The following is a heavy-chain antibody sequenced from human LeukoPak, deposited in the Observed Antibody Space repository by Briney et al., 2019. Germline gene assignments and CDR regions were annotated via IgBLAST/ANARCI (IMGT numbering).Heavy chain of an antibody. V-gene: IGHV2-5*02. CDR2: IYWADDK. Sequence: SGPTLVNPTQTLTLTCTFSGFSLSTSGVGVGWIRQPPGKALEWLALIYWADDKRYSPSLKSRLTITKDTSKNQVVLTMTNMDPVDTATYYCARPITFGGVIVVNYFDYWGQGTLVTVSS. CDR3: ARPITFGGVIVVNYFDY. CDR1: GFSLSTSGVG. D-gene: IGHD3-16*02. J-gene: IGHJ4*02.